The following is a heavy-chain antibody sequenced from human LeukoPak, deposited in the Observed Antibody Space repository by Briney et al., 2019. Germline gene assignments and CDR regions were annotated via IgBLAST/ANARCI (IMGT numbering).Heavy chain of an antibody. CDR2: IIPILGIA. CDR1: GGTFSSYA. D-gene: IGHD3-10*01. CDR3: ARDRVRGVPSNSYYYYYYGMDV. V-gene: IGHV1-69*04. J-gene: IGHJ6*02. Sequence: GASVRVSCKASGGTFSSYAISWVRQAPGQGLEWMGRIIPILGIANYAQKFQGRVTITADKSTSTAYMELSSLRSEDTAVYYCARDRVRGVPSNSYYYYYYGMDVWGQGTTVTVSS.